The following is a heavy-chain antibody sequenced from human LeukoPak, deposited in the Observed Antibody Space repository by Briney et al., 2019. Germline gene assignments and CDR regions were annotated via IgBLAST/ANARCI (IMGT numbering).Heavy chain of an antibody. Sequence: GGSLRLSCAASGLSFSSYGMHWVRQAPGKGLEWVAVMSSDGGNNYYADSVKGRFTISRDNSKNTLYLQMSSLRAEDTAVYYCAKELTAKGLFDYWGQGTPVTVSS. V-gene: IGHV3-30*18. J-gene: IGHJ4*02. D-gene: IGHD5-18*01. CDR3: AKELTAKGLFDY. CDR1: GLSFSSYG. CDR2: MSSDGGNN.